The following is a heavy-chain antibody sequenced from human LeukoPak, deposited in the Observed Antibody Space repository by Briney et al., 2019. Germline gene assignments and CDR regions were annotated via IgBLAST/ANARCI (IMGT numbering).Heavy chain of an antibody. D-gene: IGHD4-11*01. J-gene: IGHJ4*02. CDR2: IYTSGST. CDR1: GVSISSSSYY. V-gene: IGHV4-61*02. CDR3: ARGPRNSLQVDY. Sequence: PSETLSLTCNVSGVSISSSSYYWSWIQQPAGKGLEWIGRIYTSGSTNYNPSLKSRVTISVDTSKNQFSLKLSSVTAADTAVYYCARGPRNSLQVDYWGQGTLVTVSS.